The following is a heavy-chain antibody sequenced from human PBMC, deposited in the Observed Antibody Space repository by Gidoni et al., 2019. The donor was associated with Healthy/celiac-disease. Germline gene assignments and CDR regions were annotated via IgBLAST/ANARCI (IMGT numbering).Heavy chain of an antibody. J-gene: IGHJ3*02. V-gene: IGHV3-30*03. Sequence: QVQLVESGGGVVQPGRSLRLSCAASGFTFSRYGMHWVRQAPGKGLEWVAVISYDGSNKYYADSVKGRFTISRDNSKNTLYLQMNSLRAEDTAVYYCASHGFDAFDIWGQGTMVTVFS. CDR2: ISYDGSNK. CDR3: ASHGFDAFDI. D-gene: IGHD4-17*01. CDR1: GFTFSRYG.